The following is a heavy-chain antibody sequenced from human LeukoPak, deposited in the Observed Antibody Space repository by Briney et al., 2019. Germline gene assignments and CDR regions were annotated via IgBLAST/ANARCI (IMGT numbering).Heavy chain of an antibody. Sequence: GGSLRLSCAASGFTFSNYGMSWVRQAPGKGLEWVSAVSGNGGSSFYADSVKGRFTISRDNSKNTLFLQVDSLRAEDSAIYYCARRKVGGTGDYWGQGTQVTVSS. V-gene: IGHV3-23*01. D-gene: IGHD1-26*01. CDR1: GFTFSNYG. J-gene: IGHJ4*02. CDR2: VSGNGGSS. CDR3: ARRKVGGTGDY.